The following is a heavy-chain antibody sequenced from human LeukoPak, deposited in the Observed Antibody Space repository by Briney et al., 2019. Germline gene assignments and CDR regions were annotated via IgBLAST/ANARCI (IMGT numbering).Heavy chain of an antibody. CDR1: GFIFSRNS. Sequence: PGGSLRLSCAASGFIFSRNSMNWVRQAPGKGLEWVSSISSSSSYIYYADSVKGRFTISRDNSKNTLYLQMNSLRAEDTAVYYCVSIYYYYYYMDVWGKGTTVTISS. J-gene: IGHJ6*03. CDR2: ISSSSSYI. V-gene: IGHV3-21*04. CDR3: VSIYYYYYYMDV.